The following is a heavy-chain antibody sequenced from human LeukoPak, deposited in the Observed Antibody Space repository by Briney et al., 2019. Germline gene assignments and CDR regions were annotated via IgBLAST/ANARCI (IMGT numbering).Heavy chain of an antibody. CDR2: INHSGST. J-gene: IGHJ4*02. CDR1: GGSFSGYY. D-gene: IGHD6-13*01. Sequence: SETLSLTCAVYGGSFSGYYWSWIRQPPGKGLEWIGEINHSGSTNYNPSLKSRVTISVDTSKNQFSLKLSSVTAADTAVYYCARSWTRKTLDCWGQGTLVTVSS. V-gene: IGHV4-34*01. CDR3: ARSWTRKTLDC.